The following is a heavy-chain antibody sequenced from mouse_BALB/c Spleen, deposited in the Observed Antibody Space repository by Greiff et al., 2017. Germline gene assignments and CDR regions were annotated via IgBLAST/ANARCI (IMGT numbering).Heavy chain of an antibody. CDR3: ARGLHYFDY. V-gene: IGHV1-82*01. CDR2: IYPGDGDT. J-gene: IGHJ2*01. D-gene: IGHD3-1*01. CDR1: GYAFSSSW. Sequence: QVQLKQSGPELVKPGASVKISCKASGYAFSSSWMNWVKQRPGQGLEWIGRIYPGDGDTNYNGKFKGKATLTADKSSSTAYMQLSSLTSVDSAVYFCARGLHYFDYGGQGTTLTVSS.